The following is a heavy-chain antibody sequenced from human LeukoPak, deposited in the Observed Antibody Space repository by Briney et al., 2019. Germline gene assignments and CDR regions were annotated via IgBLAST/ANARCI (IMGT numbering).Heavy chain of an antibody. V-gene: IGHV5-51*01. CDR2: IYPGDSDT. D-gene: IGHD3-22*01. CDR1: GYIFSTCW. J-gene: IGHJ4*02. Sequence: PGESLKISCKGSGYIFSTCWIGWVRQMPGKGLELMGIIYPGDSDTTYSPSFQGQVTISVDKSISTAYLQWSTLKASDTAMYYCARRVNSGYYFDYWAQGTLVTVSS. CDR3: ARRVNSGYYFDY.